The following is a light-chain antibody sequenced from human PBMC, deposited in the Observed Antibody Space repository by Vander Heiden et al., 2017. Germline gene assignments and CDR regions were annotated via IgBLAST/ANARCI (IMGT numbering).Light chain of an antibody. CDR1: QSISSY. CDR3: QQIYSTPPYT. J-gene: IGKJ2*01. V-gene: IGKV1-39*01. CDR2: AAS. Sequence: DIQITQSPSSLSASVGDRVTITCRASQSISSYLNWYQQKPGKAPKLLIYAASSLQSGVPSRFSGSGSGTDFTLTISSLQPEDFATYYCQQIYSTPPYTFGQGTKLEIK.